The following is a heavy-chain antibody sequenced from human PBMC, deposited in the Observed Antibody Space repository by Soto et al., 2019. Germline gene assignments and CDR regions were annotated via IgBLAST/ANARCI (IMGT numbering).Heavy chain of an antibody. CDR2: VYYSWTT. Sequence: SETLSLTCTGSGGSIISYYWSWIRQPPGKSLEWIGYVYYSWTTNYNPSLKSRVTISVDLSKNRFSLRLSSVTTADTALYYCARTTAVPNTLRSRYFFDYWGQGNLVTVSS. CDR1: GGSIISYY. J-gene: IGHJ4*02. CDR3: ARTTAVPNTLRSRYFFDY. D-gene: IGHD4-17*01. V-gene: IGHV4-59*01.